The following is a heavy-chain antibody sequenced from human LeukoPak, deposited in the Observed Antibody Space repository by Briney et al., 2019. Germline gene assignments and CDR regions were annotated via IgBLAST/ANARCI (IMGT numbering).Heavy chain of an antibody. Sequence: PGGSLRLSCAAFGFTFSSYSMNWVRQAPGKGLEWVSSISSSSSYIYYADSVKGRFTISRDNAKNSLYLQMNSLRAEDTAVYYCARDRRSIAARFGFAPWGQGTLVTVSS. CDR1: GFTFSSYS. D-gene: IGHD6-6*01. J-gene: IGHJ5*02. CDR3: ARDRRSIAARFGFAP. V-gene: IGHV3-21*01. CDR2: ISSSSSYI.